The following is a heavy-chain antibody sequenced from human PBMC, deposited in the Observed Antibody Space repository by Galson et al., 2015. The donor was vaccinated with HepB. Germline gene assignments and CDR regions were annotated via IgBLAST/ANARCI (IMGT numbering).Heavy chain of an antibody. J-gene: IGHJ4*02. CDR2: IYWDDDK. Sequence: PALVKPTQTLTLTCTFSGFSLTTTKVGVGWIRQPPGKALEWLAVIYWDDDKRYSPSLKSGLTITKDTSKNQVVLTMTNMDPADTGTYFCAQRRRYSNPFAYWGQGTLVTVSS. CDR3: AQRRRYSNPFAY. D-gene: IGHD4-11*01. V-gene: IGHV2-5*02. CDR1: GFSLTTTKVG.